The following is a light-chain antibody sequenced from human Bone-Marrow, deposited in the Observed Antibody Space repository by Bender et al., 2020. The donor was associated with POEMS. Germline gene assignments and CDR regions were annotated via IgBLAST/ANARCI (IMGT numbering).Light chain of an antibody. V-gene: IGLV2-23*02. CDR1: SSDIGSYIL. CDR2: EVN. CDR3: CSYTSSNSWV. J-gene: IGLJ3*02. Sequence: QSALTQPASVSGSPGQSITISCTGTSSDIGSYILVSWFQQHPGTAPKLMIYEVNKRPSGVSNRFSGSKSGNTASLTISGLRAEDEADYYCCSYTSSNSWVFGGGTKLTVL.